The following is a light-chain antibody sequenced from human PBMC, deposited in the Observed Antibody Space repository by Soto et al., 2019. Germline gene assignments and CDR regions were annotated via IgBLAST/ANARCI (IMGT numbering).Light chain of an antibody. Sequence: EFVLTQSPGTLSLSPGERATLSCRASQTVRNNYLAWYQQKPGQAPRLLIYDASSRATGIPDRFSGGGSGTDLTLTISRLEPEDFAVYYCQQFSSYPLTFGGGTK. CDR2: DAS. CDR3: QQFSSYPLT. J-gene: IGKJ4*01. V-gene: IGKV3-20*01. CDR1: QTVRNNY.